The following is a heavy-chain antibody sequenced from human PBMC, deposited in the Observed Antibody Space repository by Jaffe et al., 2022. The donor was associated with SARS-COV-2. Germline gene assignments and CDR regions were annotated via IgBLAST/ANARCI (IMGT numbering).Heavy chain of an antibody. V-gene: IGHV5-51*01. Sequence: EVQLVQSGAEVKKPGESLKISCKGSGYSFTSYWIGWVRQMPGKGLEWMGIIYPGDSDTRYSPSFQGQVTISADKSISTAYLQWSSLKASDTAMYYCARTPYSSSSIEYFQHWGQGTLVTVSS. J-gene: IGHJ1*01. CDR3: ARTPYSSSSIEYFQH. D-gene: IGHD6-6*01. CDR1: GYSFTSYW. CDR2: IYPGDSDT.